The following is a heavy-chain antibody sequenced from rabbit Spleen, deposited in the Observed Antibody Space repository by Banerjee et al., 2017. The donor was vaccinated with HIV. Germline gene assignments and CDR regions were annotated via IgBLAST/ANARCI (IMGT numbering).Heavy chain of an antibody. CDR3: VRGASSSGYYNL. J-gene: IGHJ4*01. CDR2: IDLVFGST. V-gene: IGHV1S7*01. CDR1: GFTLSSYY. D-gene: IGHD1-1*01. Sequence: QSVEESAGGLVQPGGSLKLSCKASGFTLSSYYMNWVRQAPGKGLEWIGYIDLVFGSTYYASWVNGRFTISSHNAQNTLYLQLNSLTVADTATYFCVRGASSSGYYNLWGPGHPGHRL.